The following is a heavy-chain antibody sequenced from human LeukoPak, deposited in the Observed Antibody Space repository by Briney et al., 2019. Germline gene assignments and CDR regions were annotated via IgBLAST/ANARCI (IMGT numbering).Heavy chain of an antibody. CDR3: TKDDGYYDSSGSFLFDS. D-gene: IGHD3-22*01. V-gene: IGHV3-23*01. J-gene: IGHJ4*02. Sequence: PGGSLRLSCAASGFTFSSYAMSWVRQAPGKGLEWVSAIGGSGGSTYYADSVKGRFTISRDNAKNSLYLQSLYLQMNSLRAEDTAVYYCTKDDGYYDSSGSFLFDSWGQGTLVPVSS. CDR2: IGGSGGST. CDR1: GFTFSSYA.